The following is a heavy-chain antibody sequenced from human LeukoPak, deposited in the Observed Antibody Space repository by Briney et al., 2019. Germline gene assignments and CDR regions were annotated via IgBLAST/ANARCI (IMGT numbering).Heavy chain of an antibody. CDR3: ARGVRWLQLSYFDY. Sequence: SETLSLTCPVSSGSISSGVYYWSWIRQHPGKGLEWTGYIYYSGSTYYNPSLKSRVTISVDTSKNQFSLKLSSVTAADTAVYYCARGVRWLQLSYFDYWGQGTLVTVSS. CDR1: SGSISSGVYY. CDR2: IYYSGST. J-gene: IGHJ4*02. V-gene: IGHV4-31*03. D-gene: IGHD5-24*01.